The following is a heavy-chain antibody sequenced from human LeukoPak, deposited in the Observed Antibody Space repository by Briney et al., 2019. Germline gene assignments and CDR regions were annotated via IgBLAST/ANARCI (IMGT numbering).Heavy chain of an antibody. Sequence: GGSLRLSCAASGFTFSSYSMNWVRQAPGKGLEWVSYISSSSSTIYYADSVKGRFTISGDNAKNSLYLQMNSLRAEDTAVYYCARVATVTTWDYWGQGTLVTVSS. CDR3: ARVATVTTWDY. J-gene: IGHJ4*02. CDR1: GFTFSSYS. D-gene: IGHD4-17*01. V-gene: IGHV3-48*01. CDR2: ISSSSSTI.